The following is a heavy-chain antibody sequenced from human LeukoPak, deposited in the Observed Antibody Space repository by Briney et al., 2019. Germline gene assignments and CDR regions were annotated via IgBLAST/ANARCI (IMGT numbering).Heavy chain of an antibody. CDR3: ATTGYSSGWYFDY. D-gene: IGHD6-19*01. Sequence: PGGSLRLSCAASGFTFSSYGMHWVRQAPGKGLEWVAVMWYDGSNKYYADSVKGRFTISRDNSKNTLYLQMNSLRAEDTAVYYCATTGYSSGWYFDYWGQGTLVTVSS. CDR1: GFTFSSYG. V-gene: IGHV3-33*01. CDR2: MWYDGSNK. J-gene: IGHJ4*02.